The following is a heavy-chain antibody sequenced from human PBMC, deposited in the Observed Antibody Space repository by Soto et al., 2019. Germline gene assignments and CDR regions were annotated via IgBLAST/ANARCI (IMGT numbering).Heavy chain of an antibody. CDR2: INHSGST. D-gene: IGHD4-17*01. CDR3: ARRYGASFDY. Sequence: SEPLSLTCAINSASFGGYYWSWIRQPPGKGLEWIGEINHSGSTNYTPSLKSRVTISVDTSKNQFSLKLSSVTAADTAVYYCARRYGASFDYWGQGTLVT. J-gene: IGHJ4*02. V-gene: IGHV4-34*01. CDR1: SASFGGYY.